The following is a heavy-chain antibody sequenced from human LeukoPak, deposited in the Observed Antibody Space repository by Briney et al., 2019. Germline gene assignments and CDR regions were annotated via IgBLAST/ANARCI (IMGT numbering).Heavy chain of an antibody. CDR2: ISAYNCKT. D-gene: IGHD3-22*01. V-gene: IGHV1-18*01. CDR1: GYXLTSYG. CDR3: ARDVVAPRIVVVDEAFDI. J-gene: IGHJ3*02. Sequence: ASETVSYMHSGYXLTSYGILWLGPAPRQDLEWMQWISAYNCKTNIAQMLQSTVTMTTDTSTSTAYMELRSLRSDEPAVYYCARDVVAPRIVVVDEAFDIWGQGTMVTVSS.